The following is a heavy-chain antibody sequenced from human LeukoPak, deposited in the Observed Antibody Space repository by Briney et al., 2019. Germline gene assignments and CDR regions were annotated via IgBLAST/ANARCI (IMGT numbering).Heavy chain of an antibody. J-gene: IGHJ4*02. CDR3: AREGPTVTTGSFDY. Sequence: GASVKVSCKASGGTFSSYAISWMRQAPGQGLEWMGWINPNSGGTNYARKFQGWVTMTRDTSISTVYMELSRLRSDDTAMYYCAREGPTVTTGSFDYWGQGTLVTVSS. V-gene: IGHV1-2*04. CDR1: GGTFSSYA. D-gene: IGHD4-17*01. CDR2: INPNSGGT.